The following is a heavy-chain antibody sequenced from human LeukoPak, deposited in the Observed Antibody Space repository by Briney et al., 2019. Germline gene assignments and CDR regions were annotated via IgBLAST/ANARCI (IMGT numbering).Heavy chain of an antibody. V-gene: IGHV3-30*03. Sequence: GGSLRLSCAAPRFTFSNYDMHWVRQAPGKGLEWVALISYGGSNEYYGGSVKGRFTISRDNSKNTLYLQMNSLGAEATAVYYCATGDNSGYDYWGQGTLVTVSS. D-gene: IGHD3-22*01. CDR2: ISYGGSNE. J-gene: IGHJ4*02. CDR3: ATGDNSGYDY. CDR1: RFTFSNYD.